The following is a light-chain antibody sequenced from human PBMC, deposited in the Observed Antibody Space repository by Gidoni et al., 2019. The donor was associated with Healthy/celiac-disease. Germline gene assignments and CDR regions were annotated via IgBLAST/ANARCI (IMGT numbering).Light chain of an antibody. CDR3: CSYAGSVV. CDR2: EVS. V-gene: IGLV2-23*02. J-gene: IGLJ2*01. Sequence: QPALTQPASVSGSPGQSITISCTGTSSDVGSYTLVSWYQQHPGKAPKLMIYEVSKRPSGVSNRFSGSKSGNTASLTISGLQAEDEADYYCCSYAGSVVFGGGTKLTVL. CDR1: SSDVGSYTL.